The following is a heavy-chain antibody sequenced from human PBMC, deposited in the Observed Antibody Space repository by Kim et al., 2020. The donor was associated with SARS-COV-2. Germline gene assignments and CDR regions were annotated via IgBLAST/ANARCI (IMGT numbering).Heavy chain of an antibody. CDR3: ANLPITIFGVVRSY. V-gene: IGHV3-43D*03. D-gene: IGHD3-3*01. J-gene: IGHJ4*02. Sequence: ADSVKCRFTISRDNSKNSLYLQMNSLRAEDTALYYCANLPITIFGVVRSYWGQGTLVTVSS.